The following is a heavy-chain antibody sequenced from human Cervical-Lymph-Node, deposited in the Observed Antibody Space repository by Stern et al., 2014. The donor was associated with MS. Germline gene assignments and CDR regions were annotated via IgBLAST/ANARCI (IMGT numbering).Heavy chain of an antibody. CDR1: GGTFSKFP. D-gene: IGHD6-13*01. J-gene: IGHJ5*02. CDR2: SFPVCGTP. Sequence: VQLVESGAEVTKPGSSGKVSCKASGGTFSKFPSSWVRQAPGQGLEWMGGSFPVCGTPTYAQEFRGRVTITADVSTSTVYMELSSLRSDDTAVYYCALSSETSDRWYSLGYDLWGQGTLVTVSS. CDR3: ALSSETSDRWYSLGYDL. V-gene: IGHV1-69*01.